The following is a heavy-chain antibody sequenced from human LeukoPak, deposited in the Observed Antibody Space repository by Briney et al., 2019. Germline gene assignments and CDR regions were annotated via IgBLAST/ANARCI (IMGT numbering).Heavy chain of an antibody. CDR1: GGSISSYY. V-gene: IGHV4-59*01. CDR3: ARVRDYYDSTLTAWFDP. D-gene: IGHD3-22*01. CDR2: IYYGGST. Sequence: SETLSLTCTVSGGSISSYYWSWIRQPPGKGLEWIGYIYYGGSTNYNPSLKSRVTISVDTSKNQFSLKLSSVTAADTAVYYCARVRDYYDSTLTAWFDPWGQGTLVTVSS. J-gene: IGHJ5*02.